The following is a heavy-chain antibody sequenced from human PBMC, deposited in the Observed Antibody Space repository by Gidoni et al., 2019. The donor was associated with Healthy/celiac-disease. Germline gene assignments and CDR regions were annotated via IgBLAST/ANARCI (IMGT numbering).Heavy chain of an antibody. D-gene: IGHD6-13*01. V-gene: IGHV3-21*01. CDR3: ARALAAGLNFDY. J-gene: IGHJ4*02. CDR2: ISSSSSYI. Sequence: EVQLVESGGGLVKPGGSLRLSCAASGFTFSSYSMNWVRQAPGKGLEWVSSISSSSSYIYYADSVKGRFTISRDNAKNSLYLQMNSLRAEDTAVYYCARALAAGLNFDYWGQGTLVTVSS. CDR1: GFTFSSYS.